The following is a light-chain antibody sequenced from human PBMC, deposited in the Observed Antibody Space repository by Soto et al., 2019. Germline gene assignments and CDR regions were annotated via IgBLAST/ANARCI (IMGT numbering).Light chain of an antibody. Sequence: QSVLAQPASVSGFPGQSITIACTGSISDIVAYNYVSWFQQYPGKAPKLIISEVSNRPSGVSNRFSGSKSGTAAALTISGLQSEDETDYSCFSFPTDRTHVFGTGDKVSVL. J-gene: IGLJ1*01. V-gene: IGLV2-14*01. CDR3: FSFPTDRTHV. CDR1: ISDIVAYNY. CDR2: EVS.